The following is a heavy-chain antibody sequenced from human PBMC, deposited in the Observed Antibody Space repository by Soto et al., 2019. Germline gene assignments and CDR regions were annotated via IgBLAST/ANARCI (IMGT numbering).Heavy chain of an antibody. V-gene: IGHV3-30-3*01. CDR1: GFTFSSYA. J-gene: IGHJ6*02. D-gene: IGHD3-3*01. Sequence: PGGSLRLSCAASGFTFSSYAMHWVRQAPGKGLEWVAVISYDGSNKYYADSVKGRFTISRDNSKNTLYLQMNSLRAEDTAVYYCARDYGGYDFWSGYYRSYYYYGMDCWGQGTTVTVSS. CDR3: ARDYGGYDFWSGYYRSYYYYGMDC. CDR2: ISYDGSNK.